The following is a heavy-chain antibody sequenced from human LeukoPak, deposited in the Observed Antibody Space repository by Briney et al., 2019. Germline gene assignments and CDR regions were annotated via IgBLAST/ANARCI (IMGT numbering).Heavy chain of an antibody. J-gene: IGHJ3*02. D-gene: IGHD3-22*01. Sequence: SETLSLTCAVYGGSFSGYYWSWIRQPPGKGLEWIGEINHSGSTNYNPSLKSRVTISVDTSKNQFSLKLSSVTAADTAVYYCARPRPAGYYDSSGYCNAFDIWGQGTMVTVSS. CDR3: ARPRPAGYYDSSGYCNAFDI. CDR1: GGSFSGYY. CDR2: INHSGST. V-gene: IGHV4-34*01.